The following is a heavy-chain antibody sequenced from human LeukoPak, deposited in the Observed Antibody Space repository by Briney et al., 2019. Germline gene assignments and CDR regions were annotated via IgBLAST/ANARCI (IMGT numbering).Heavy chain of an antibody. CDR2: IYYSGST. V-gene: IGHV4-39*07. Sequence: PSETLSLTCTVSGGSISSGSYYWGWIRQPPGKGLEWIGSIYYSGSTNYNPSLKSRVTISVDTSKNQFSLKLSSVTAADTAVYYCARRGWIAAAGGRYVDYWGQGTLVTVSS. CDR1: GGSISSGSYY. CDR3: ARRGWIAAAGGRYVDY. D-gene: IGHD6-13*01. J-gene: IGHJ4*02.